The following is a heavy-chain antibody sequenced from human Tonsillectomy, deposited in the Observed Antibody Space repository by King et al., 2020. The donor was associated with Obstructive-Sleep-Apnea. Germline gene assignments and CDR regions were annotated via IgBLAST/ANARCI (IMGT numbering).Heavy chain of an antibody. CDR1: GGSISSGGYY. V-gene: IGHV4-31*03. Sequence: QLQESGPGLVKPSQTLSLTCTVSGGSISSGGYYWSWIRQPPGKGLEWIGYIYYSGSTYYNPSLKSRVTISVDTSKNQFSLKLSFVTAADTAVYYCARDGMGIGYAFDIWGQGTMVTVSS. D-gene: IGHD7-27*01. CDR3: ARDGMGIGYAFDI. CDR2: IYYSGST. J-gene: IGHJ3*02.